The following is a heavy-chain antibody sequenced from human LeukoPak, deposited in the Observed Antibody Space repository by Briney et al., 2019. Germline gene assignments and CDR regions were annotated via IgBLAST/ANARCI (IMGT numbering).Heavy chain of an antibody. CDR1: GYTLTELS. J-gene: IGHJ4*02. CDR2: FDPEDGET. D-gene: IGHD6-13*01. V-gene: IGHV1-24*01. CDR3: ARGPPESSNSDY. Sequence: ASVTVSCKVSGYTLTELSMHWVRQAPGKGLEWMGGFDPEDGETIYAQKFQGRVTMTEDTSTDTAYMELSSLRSEDTAVYYCARGPPESSNSDYWGQGTLVTVSS.